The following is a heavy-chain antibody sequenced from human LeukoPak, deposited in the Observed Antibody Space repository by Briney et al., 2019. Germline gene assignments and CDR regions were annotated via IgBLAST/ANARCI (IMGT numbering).Heavy chain of an antibody. Sequence: GRSLRLSCVASGFTFSGYAMHWVRQAPGKGLEWVAVISYDGSNKYYVDSVKGRFTISRDNSKNTLYLQMNSLRAEDTAVYYCARMDHCSSTSCYFYYYGMDVWGQGTTVTVSS. V-gene: IGHV3-30-3*02. J-gene: IGHJ6*02. CDR3: ARMDHCSSTSCYFYYYGMDV. CDR2: ISYDGSNK. CDR1: GFTFSGYA. D-gene: IGHD2-2*01.